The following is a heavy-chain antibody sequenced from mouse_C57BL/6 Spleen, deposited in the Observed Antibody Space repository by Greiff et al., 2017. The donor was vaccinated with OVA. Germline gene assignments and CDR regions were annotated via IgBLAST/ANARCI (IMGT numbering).Heavy chain of an antibody. CDR2: IDPYDSYT. Sequence: QVQLQQPGAELVMPGASVKLSCKASGYTFTSYWMHWVKQRPGQGLEWIGEIDPYDSYTNYNQKFKGKSTLTVDKSSSTAYMQLSSLTSEDSAVYYCARLGDSSGYVGYWGQGTTLTVSS. CDR1: GYTFTSYW. D-gene: IGHD3-2*02. V-gene: IGHV1-69*01. J-gene: IGHJ2*01. CDR3: ARLGDSSGYVGY.